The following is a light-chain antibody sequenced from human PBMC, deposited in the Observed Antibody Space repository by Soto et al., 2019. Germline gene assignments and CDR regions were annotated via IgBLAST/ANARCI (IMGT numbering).Light chain of an antibody. J-gene: IGLJ2*01. CDR3: SSYTSNSSLV. V-gene: IGLV2-14*01. Sequence: QSVLAPPASVSGSPGQSITISCAGTMRDVCAYNLDSWYQQHPGRAPQLIIYEVRNRPSGISFRFSGSKSGNSDSLTISGLHAEDEADYYCSSYTSNSSLVFGGGSKVTV. CDR1: MRDVCAYNL. CDR2: EVR.